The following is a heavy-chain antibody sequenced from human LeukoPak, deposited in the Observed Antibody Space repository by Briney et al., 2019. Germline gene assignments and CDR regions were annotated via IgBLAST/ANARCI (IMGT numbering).Heavy chain of an antibody. CDR3: ARNHPPNRGRPVDY. D-gene: IGHD1-14*01. V-gene: IGHV4-38-2*02. Sequence: SETLSLTCTVSGYSISSGYYWGWIRQPPGKGLEWIGSIYHSGSTYYNPSLESRVTISVDTSKNQFSLKLSSVTAADTAVYYCARNHPPNRGRPVDYWGQGTLVTVSS. J-gene: IGHJ4*02. CDR2: IYHSGST. CDR1: GYSISSGYY.